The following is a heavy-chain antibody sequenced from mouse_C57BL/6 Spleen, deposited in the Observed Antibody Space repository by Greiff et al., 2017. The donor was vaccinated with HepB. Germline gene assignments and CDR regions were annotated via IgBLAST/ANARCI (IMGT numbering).Heavy chain of an antibody. CDR1: GYTFTSYW. CDR2: IYPGSGST. CDR3: ARSKANWDSYYFDY. J-gene: IGHJ2*01. V-gene: IGHV1-55*01. Sequence: VQLQQPGAELVKPGASVKMSCKASGYTFTSYWITWVKQRPGQGLEWIGDIYPGSGSTNYNEKFKSKATLTVDTSSSTAYMQLSTLTSEDSAVYYCARSKANWDSYYFDYWGQGTTLTVSS. D-gene: IGHD4-1*01.